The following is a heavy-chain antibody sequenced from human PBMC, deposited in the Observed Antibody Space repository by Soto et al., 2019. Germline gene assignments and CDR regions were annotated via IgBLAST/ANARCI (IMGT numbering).Heavy chain of an antibody. Sequence: SETLSLTCTVSGRSISSVNYYWSWILHPPGKGLEWIGYIYYSGSTYYNPSLRSRVTISVDTSKNQFSLKLSSVTAADTAVYYCARYGSGECNRGSCYSPFDYWGQGTLVTVSS. J-gene: IGHJ4*02. V-gene: IGHV4-30-4*01. CDR1: GRSISSVNYY. D-gene: IGHD2-15*01. CDR3: ARYGSGECNRGSCYSPFDY. CDR2: IYYSGST.